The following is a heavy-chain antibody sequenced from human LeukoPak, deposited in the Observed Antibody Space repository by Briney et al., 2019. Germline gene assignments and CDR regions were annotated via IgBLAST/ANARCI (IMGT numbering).Heavy chain of an antibody. CDR3: ARGAWIVGATGGMDV. Sequence: GGSLRLSCAASGFTFSSYWMHWVRQAPGKGLVWVSRINSDGSSTSYADSVKGRFTTSRDNAKNTLYLQMNSLRDEDTAVYYCARGAWIVGATGGMDVWGQGTTVTVSS. J-gene: IGHJ6*02. CDR1: GFTFSSYW. D-gene: IGHD1-26*01. CDR2: INSDGSST. V-gene: IGHV3-74*01.